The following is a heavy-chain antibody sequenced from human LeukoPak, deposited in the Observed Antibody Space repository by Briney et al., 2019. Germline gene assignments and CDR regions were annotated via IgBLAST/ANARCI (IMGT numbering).Heavy chain of an antibody. D-gene: IGHD4-17*01. CDR2: ISGSGGST. Sequence: GGSLRLSCAASGFTFSSYAMSWVRQAPGKGLEWVSAISGSGGSTYYADSVKGRFTISRDNSKNTLYLQMNSLRAEDTAVYYCGPRSRDAVYGDYVADYWGQGTLVTVSS. J-gene: IGHJ4*02. CDR3: GPRSRDAVYGDYVADY. V-gene: IGHV3-23*01. CDR1: GFTFSSYA.